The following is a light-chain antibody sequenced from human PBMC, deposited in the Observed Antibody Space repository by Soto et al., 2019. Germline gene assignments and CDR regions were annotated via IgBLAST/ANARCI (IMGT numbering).Light chain of an antibody. CDR2: GAS. Sequence: EIVMTQSPATLSVSPGERATLSCRASQSVSSNLAWYQQKPGQAPRRRIYGASTRATGIPARFSGSGSGTEFTLTISSLHSEDFAVYFGQQYNNWPFPAWTFGQGTKVEIK. V-gene: IGKV3-15*01. CDR1: QSVSSN. CDR3: QQYNNWPFPAWT. J-gene: IGKJ1*01.